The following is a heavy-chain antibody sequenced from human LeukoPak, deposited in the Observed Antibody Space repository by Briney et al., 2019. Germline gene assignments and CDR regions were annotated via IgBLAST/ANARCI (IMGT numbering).Heavy chain of an antibody. Sequence: GGSLRLSCVAPVFTFSDSAMSWVRQAPGRGLEWVSLINFSGTNAYYADSVKGRFTISRDNSKDTVYLQMNSLRAEDTAIYNCARDIELSTWGLGTKVTVSS. D-gene: IGHD3-16*02. CDR1: VFTFSDSA. CDR3: ARDIELST. J-gene: IGHJ3*01. V-gene: IGHV3-23*01. CDR2: INFSGTNA.